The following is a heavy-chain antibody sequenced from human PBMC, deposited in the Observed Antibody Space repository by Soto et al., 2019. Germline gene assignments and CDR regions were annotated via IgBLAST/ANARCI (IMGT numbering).Heavy chain of an antibody. CDR3: ASLYTIFGVVPPKDV. J-gene: IGHJ6*04. Sequence: PGGSLRLSCAASGFTFSSYSMNWVRQAPGKGLEWVSSISSSSSYIYYADSVKGRFTISRDNAKNSLYLQTNSLRAEDTAVYYCASLYTIFGVVPPKDVRGKGTTVTVSS. V-gene: IGHV3-21*01. D-gene: IGHD3-3*01. CDR2: ISSSSSYI. CDR1: GFTFSSYS.